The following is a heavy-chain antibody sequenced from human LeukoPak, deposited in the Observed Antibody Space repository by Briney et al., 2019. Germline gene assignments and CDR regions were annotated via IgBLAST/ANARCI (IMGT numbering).Heavy chain of an antibody. CDR2: INQDGTEK. CDR3: ARKYS. CDR1: GFTFSNYW. J-gene: IGHJ4*02. V-gene: IGHV3-7*01. Sequence: GGSLRLSCAASGFTFSNYWMSWVRQAPGKGLEWVANINQDGTEKYYMDSVKGPFTISRDNAKNSLHLQMDSLRVEDTAIYYCARKYSWGQGILVTVSS.